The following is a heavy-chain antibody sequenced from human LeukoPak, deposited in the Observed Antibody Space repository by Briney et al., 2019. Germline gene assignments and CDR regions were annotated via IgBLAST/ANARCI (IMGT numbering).Heavy chain of an antibody. Sequence: SGGSLRLSCVASGFTFPTYAMMWVRQAPGKGLEWVSYISSSSSTIYYADSVKGRFTISRDNAKNSLYLQMNSLRAEDTAVYYCARDGADIVVVPAALFPNYFDYWGQGTLVTVSS. CDR2: ISSSSSTI. CDR3: ARDGADIVVVPAALFPNYFDY. J-gene: IGHJ4*02. D-gene: IGHD2-2*01. CDR1: GFTFPTYA. V-gene: IGHV3-48*04.